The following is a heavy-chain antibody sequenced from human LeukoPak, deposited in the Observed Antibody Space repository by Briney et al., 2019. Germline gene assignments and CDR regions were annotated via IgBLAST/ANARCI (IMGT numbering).Heavy chain of an antibody. Sequence: GGSLRLSCAASGLSFSSFAMRWLREGPARGLEWVSSNRGNGETFYADFVKGRFTLSSDNSRNTVYFQLNNLRVEDTAIYYCAKASWVSSTDAVRWGQGTLVTVSS. CDR2: NRGNGET. V-gene: IGHV3-23*01. CDR1: GLSFSSFA. CDR3: AKASWVSSTDAVR. J-gene: IGHJ4*02. D-gene: IGHD3-16*01.